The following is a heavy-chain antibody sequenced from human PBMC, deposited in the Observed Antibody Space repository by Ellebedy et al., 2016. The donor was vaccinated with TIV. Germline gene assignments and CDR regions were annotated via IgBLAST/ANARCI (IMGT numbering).Heavy chain of an antibody. CDR2: VTYDGSNT. Sequence: GESLKISCAASGFSFSTHGIHWVRQAPGKGLEWVAAVTYDGSNTYYADSVKGRFTISRDHSKNTLSLQMNSLSAEDTAVYSCAKDLSTRPNHYYAMDVWGQGTTVTVSS. CDR3: AKDLSTRPNHYYAMDV. V-gene: IGHV3-30*18. D-gene: IGHD6-6*01. J-gene: IGHJ6*02. CDR1: GFSFSTHG.